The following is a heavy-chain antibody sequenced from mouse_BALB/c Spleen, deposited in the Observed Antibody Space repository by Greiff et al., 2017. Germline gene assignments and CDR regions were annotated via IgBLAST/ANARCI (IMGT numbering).Heavy chain of an antibody. CDR1: GFDFSRYW. D-gene: IGHD1-2*01. J-gene: IGHJ4*01. V-gene: IGHV4-1*02. Sequence: EVKLLESGGGLVQPGGSLKLSCAASGFDFSRYWMSWVRQAPGKGLEWIGEINPDSSTINYTPSLKDKFIISRDNAKNTLYLQMSKVRSEDTALYYCARPAHYYGYAMDYGGQGTSVTVSS. CDR3: ARPAHYYGYAMDY. CDR2: INPDSSTI.